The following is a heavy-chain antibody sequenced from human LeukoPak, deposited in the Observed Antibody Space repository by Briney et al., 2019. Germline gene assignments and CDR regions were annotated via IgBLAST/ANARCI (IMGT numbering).Heavy chain of an antibody. Sequence: GGSLGLSCAASGFTFSSYWMNWVRQAPGKGLEWVANIKQDGSEKYYVDSVKGRFTISRDNAKNSLYLQMNSLRAEDTAVYYCGCSRTFDYWGQGTLVTVSS. CDR3: GCSRTFDY. J-gene: IGHJ4*02. CDR2: IKQDGSEK. V-gene: IGHV3-7*01. CDR1: GFTFSSYW. D-gene: IGHD2-2*01.